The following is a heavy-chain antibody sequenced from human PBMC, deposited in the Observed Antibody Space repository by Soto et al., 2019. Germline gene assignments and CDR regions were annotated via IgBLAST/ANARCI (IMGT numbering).Heavy chain of an antibody. CDR2: INGRGNDR. CDR3: AMGVHSSGWPLTGV. CDR1: GFSFISYG. D-gene: IGHD6-19*01. J-gene: IGHJ4*02. V-gene: IGHV3-21*04. Sequence: GGSLRLSCAASGFSFISYGMTWVLQPPGKRLEWVSIINGRGNDRYYADSVKGRFTVSRDNAKNSLYLQMNSLRAEDTALYYCAMGVHSSGWPLTGVWGQGTLVTVSS.